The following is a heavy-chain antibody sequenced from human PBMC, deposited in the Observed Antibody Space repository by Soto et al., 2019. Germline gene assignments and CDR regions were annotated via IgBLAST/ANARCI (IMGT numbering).Heavy chain of an antibody. CDR3: ARRWATESYTRFDY. CDR1: GFSLTTSGMC. CDR2: IDWDDDK. Sequence: SGPTLVNPTQTLTLTCSFSGFSLTTSGMCITWIRQPPGKALEWLALIDWDDDKYYTTSLKTRLTISRDTSKNQVVLTMTNMDPVDTGTYSCARRWATESYTRFDYWGQGTLVTVSS. D-gene: IGHD1-26*01. V-gene: IGHV2-70*01. J-gene: IGHJ4*02.